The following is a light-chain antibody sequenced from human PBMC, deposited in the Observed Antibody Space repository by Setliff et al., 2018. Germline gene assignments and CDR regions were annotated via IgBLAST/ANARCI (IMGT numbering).Light chain of an antibody. V-gene: IGLV2-14*01. CDR2: EVS. Sequence: QSALTQPASVSGSPGQSITISCTGTSSDVGGYNYVSWYQQHPGEAPQLKIYEVSNRPSGVSDRFTGSKSGNTASLTISGLQAGDEADYYCSSHSSTGTYVFGTGTKVTVL. J-gene: IGLJ1*01. CDR1: SSDVGGYNY. CDR3: SSHSSTGTYV.